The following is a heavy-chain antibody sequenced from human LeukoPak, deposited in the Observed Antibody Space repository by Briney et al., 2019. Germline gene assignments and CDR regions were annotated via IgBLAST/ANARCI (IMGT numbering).Heavy chain of an antibody. J-gene: IGHJ3*02. CDR3: ARAGYSYAQDAFDI. CDR1: GGNFSSYA. Sequence: ASVKVSCKASGGNFSSYAISRVRQAPGQGLEWMGRIIPIFGTANYAQKFQGRVTITTDESTSTAYMELSSLRSEDTAVYYCARAGYSYAQDAFDIWGQGTMVTVSS. D-gene: IGHD5-18*01. CDR2: IIPIFGTA. V-gene: IGHV1-69*05.